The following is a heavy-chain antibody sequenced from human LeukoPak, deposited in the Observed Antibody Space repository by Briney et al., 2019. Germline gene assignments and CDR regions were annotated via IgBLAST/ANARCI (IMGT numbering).Heavy chain of an antibody. V-gene: IGHV3-72*01. CDR2: IRRKGQSYTT. Sequence: QSEGSLRLSCAASGFTFSDYILDWVRQAPGKGLEWVGRIRRKGQSYTTEYAASVKGRFTVSRDDSKNSLYLHMNNLKTEDSAVYYCSRDGGEGGNSAFDIWGQGTLVTVSS. CDR3: SRDGGEGGNSAFDI. D-gene: IGHD3-16*01. J-gene: IGHJ3*02. CDR1: GFTFSDYI.